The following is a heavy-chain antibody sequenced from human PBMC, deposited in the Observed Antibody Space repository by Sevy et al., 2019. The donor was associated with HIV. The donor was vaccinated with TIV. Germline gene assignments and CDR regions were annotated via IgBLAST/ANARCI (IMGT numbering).Heavy chain of an antibody. J-gene: IGHJ4*02. CDR1: GFTFSIYS. D-gene: IGHD3-22*01. CDR3: ARVSYYDSRGYFDY. Sequence: GGSLRLSCAASGFTFSIYSMNWDRQAPGKGLEWVSSISSSSSYIYYADSVKGRFTISRDNAKNSLYLQMNSLRAEDTAVYYCARVSYYDSRGYFDYWGQGTLVTVSS. CDR2: ISSSSSYI. V-gene: IGHV3-21*01.